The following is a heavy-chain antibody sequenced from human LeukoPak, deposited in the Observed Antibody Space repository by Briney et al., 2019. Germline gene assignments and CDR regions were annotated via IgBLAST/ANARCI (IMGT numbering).Heavy chain of an antibody. CDR2: INSDGSDT. V-gene: IGHV3-74*01. CDR1: GFTFSHHW. Sequence: GGSLRLSCAASGFTFSHHWMHWVRQAPGKGLVWVSRINSDGSDTYYADSVKGRFTISRDNAKNTLYLQMNSLRDEDAAVYYCAGGSITVSGARNSLDCWGQGTLVTVSS. J-gene: IGHJ4*02. CDR3: AGGSITVSGARNSLDC. D-gene: IGHD6-19*01.